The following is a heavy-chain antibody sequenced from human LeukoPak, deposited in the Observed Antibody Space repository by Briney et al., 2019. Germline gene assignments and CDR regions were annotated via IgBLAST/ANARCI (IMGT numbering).Heavy chain of an antibody. Sequence: PGGSLRLSCAASGFTFSTYAMSWVRQAPGKGLEWVSAISGSGGSTYYADSVKGRFTISRDNSKNTLYLQVDSLRAEDTAVYYCARGDTYSSSWYGFHYWGQGTLVTVSS. CDR2: ISGSGGST. J-gene: IGHJ4*02. V-gene: IGHV3-23*01. CDR1: GFTFSTYA. D-gene: IGHD6-13*01. CDR3: ARGDTYSSSWYGFHY.